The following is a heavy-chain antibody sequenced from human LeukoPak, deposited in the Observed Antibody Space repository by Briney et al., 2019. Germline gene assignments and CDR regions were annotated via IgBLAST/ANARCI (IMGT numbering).Heavy chain of an antibody. J-gene: IGHJ5*02. CDR3: ARAPNKYYYGSGNWFDP. V-gene: IGHV1-3*01. Sequence: ASVKVSCKASGYTFTSYAMHWVRQAPGQGLEWMGWINAGNGNTKYSQKFQGRVTITRDTSASTAYMELSSLRSEDTAVYYCARAPNKYYYGSGNWFDPWGQGTLVTVSS. D-gene: IGHD3-10*01. CDR2: INAGNGNT. CDR1: GYTFTSYA.